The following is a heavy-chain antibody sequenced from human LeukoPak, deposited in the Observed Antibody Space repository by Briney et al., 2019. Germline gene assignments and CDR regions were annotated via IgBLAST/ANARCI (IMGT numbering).Heavy chain of an antibody. V-gene: IGHV1-69*04. CDR2: IIPILGIA. J-gene: IGHJ5*02. CDR1: GGTFSSYA. CDR3: ARDPEQTFDP. D-gene: IGHD1/OR15-1a*01. Sequence: ASVKVSCKASGGTFSSYAISWVRQAPGQGIEWMGRIIPILGIANYAQKFQGRVTITADKSTSTAYMELSSLRSEDTAVYYCARDPEQTFDPWGQGTLVTVSS.